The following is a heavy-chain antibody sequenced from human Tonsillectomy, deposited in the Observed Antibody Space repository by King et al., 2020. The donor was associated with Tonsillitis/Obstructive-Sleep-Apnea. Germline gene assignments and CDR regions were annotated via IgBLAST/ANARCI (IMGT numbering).Heavy chain of an antibody. CDR1: GGSISSYY. CDR3: ARLPGGCSGWARLEYYYYGMDV. J-gene: IGHJ6*02. D-gene: IGHD6-19*01. Sequence: QLQESGPGLVKPSETLSLTCTVSGGSISSYYWSWIRQPPGKGLEWIGYNYYSGSTKYNPSLKSPVTISVDTAKNQFSLKLSTVTAADTAVYYCARLPGGCSGWARLEYYYYGMDVWGQGTTVTVSS. V-gene: IGHV4-59*08. CDR2: NYYSGST.